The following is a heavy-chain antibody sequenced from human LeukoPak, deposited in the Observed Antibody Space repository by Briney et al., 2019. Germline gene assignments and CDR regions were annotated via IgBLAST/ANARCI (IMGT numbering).Heavy chain of an antibody. CDR2: IYPGDSDT. J-gene: IGHJ5*02. Sequence: GESLKISCKGSGYSFTSYWIGWVRQLPGKGLEWMGIIYPGDSDTRYNPSFQGQVTISADKSISTAYLQWSSLKASDTAMYYCATAQTYSSGWITGWFDPWGQGTLVTVSS. V-gene: IGHV5-51*01. CDR1: GYSFTSYW. D-gene: IGHD6-19*01. CDR3: ATAQTYSSGWITGWFDP.